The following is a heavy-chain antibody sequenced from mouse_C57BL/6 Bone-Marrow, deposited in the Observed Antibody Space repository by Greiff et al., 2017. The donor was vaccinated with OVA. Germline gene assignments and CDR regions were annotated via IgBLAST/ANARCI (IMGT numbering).Heavy chain of an antibody. V-gene: IGHV2-3*01. CDR3: AKHYYGSRDLGAY. J-gene: IGHJ3*01. CDR2: IWGDGST. Sequence: VKLQESGPGLVAPSQSLSITCSVSGFSLTSYGVSWVRQPPGKGLEWLGVIWGDGSTNYHSALISRLSISKDNSKSQVCLKLNSLHTDDTTTYYCAKHYYGSRDLGAYWGQGTLVTVSA. D-gene: IGHD1-1*01. CDR1: GFSLTSYG.